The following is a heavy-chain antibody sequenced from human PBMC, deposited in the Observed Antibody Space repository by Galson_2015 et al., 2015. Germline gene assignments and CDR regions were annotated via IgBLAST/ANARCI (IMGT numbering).Heavy chain of an antibody. J-gene: IGHJ6*03. CDR3: ARGVVPTAMIQRPYYMDV. D-gene: IGHD2-2*01. V-gene: IGHV3-53*01. CDR1: GFTVGTYY. CDR2: IFSGGNT. Sequence: SLRLSCAASGFTVGTYYMTWVRQAPGKGLEWVSVIFSGGNTHYARSVEGRFTVSRDNAQNSVWLQMHSLRVEDAAVYYCARGVVPTAMIQRPYYMDVWGKGTTVLVSS.